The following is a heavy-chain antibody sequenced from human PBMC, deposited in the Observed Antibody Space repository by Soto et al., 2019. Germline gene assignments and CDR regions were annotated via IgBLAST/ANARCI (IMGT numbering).Heavy chain of an antibody. V-gene: IGHV3-23*01. D-gene: IGHD1-1*01. J-gene: IGHJ4*02. Sequence: GGSLRLSCAASGITSSNYDMAWVRQAPGKGLEWVSSITRSGDNTYYADSVKGRFTISRDNSKNTLYLQMNSLRADDTAVYFCANRGLGTTRYFDYWGRGTLVTVSS. CDR2: ITRSGDNT. CDR3: ANRGLGTTRYFDY. CDR1: GITSSNYD.